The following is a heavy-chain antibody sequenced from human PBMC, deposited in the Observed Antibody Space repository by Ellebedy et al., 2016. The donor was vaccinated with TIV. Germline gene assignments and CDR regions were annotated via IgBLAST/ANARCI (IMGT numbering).Heavy chain of an antibody. CDR1: GFTFSGYA. CDR3: ARGNTYLDY. Sequence: PGGSLRLSCAASGFTFSGYAMDWVRQAPGKGLEWVSYISSSGSTIYYADSVRGRFTISRDNAKNSLYLQVNSLRAEDTAVYYCARGNTYLDYWGQGTLVTVSS. V-gene: IGHV3-48*04. CDR2: ISSSGSTI. D-gene: IGHD1/OR15-1a*01. J-gene: IGHJ4*02.